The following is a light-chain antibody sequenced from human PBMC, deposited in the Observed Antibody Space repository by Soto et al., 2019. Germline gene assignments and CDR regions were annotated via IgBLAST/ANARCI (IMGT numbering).Light chain of an antibody. CDR1: QSISNIL. J-gene: IGKJ2*01. CDR3: QQYGSSPYT. Sequence: EIVLTQSPGTLSLSPGERATLSCRASQSISNILLAWYQQKPDQAPRLLMYGASNRATCIPDRFRGSGSGTDFTLIITRVEPEDFAIYYCQQYGSSPYTFGQGTKLEIK. CDR2: GAS. V-gene: IGKV3-20*01.